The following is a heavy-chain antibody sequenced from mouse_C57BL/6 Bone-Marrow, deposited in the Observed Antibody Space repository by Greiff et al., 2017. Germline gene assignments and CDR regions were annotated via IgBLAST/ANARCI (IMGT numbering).Heavy chain of an antibody. CDR2: ISSGGDYI. Sequence: EVQLVESGEGLVKPGGSLKLSCAASGFTFSSYAMSWVRQTPEKRLEWVAYISSGGDYIYYADTVKGRFTISRDNARNTLYLQMSSLKSEDTAMYYCTRDSPGSSYDYYAMDYWGQGTSVTVSS. CDR3: TRDSPGSSYDYYAMDY. D-gene: IGHD1-1*01. CDR1: GFTFSSYA. J-gene: IGHJ4*01. V-gene: IGHV5-9-1*02.